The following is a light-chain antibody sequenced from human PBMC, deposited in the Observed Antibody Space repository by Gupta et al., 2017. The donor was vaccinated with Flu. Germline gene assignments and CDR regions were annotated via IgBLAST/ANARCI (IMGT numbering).Light chain of an antibody. CDR3: QQYNDWPRSA. CDR2: GSS. Sequence: EIVMPPSPATLSLFPGDRATLSCRAGRSISNNLTWYQQRAGQATRLVIYGSSSRPTGVPAGCSGSGAGTDYILTISSLQSEDFATFYCQQYNDWPRSAFGQGTRLEIK. J-gene: IGKJ5*01. CDR1: RSISNN. V-gene: IGKV3-15*01.